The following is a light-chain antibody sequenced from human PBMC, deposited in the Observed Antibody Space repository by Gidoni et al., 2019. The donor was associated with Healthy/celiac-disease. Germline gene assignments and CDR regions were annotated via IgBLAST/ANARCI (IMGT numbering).Light chain of an antibody. Sequence: QSALTQPASVSGSPGPSIPLSCTGTSSDVGGYNYVSWYQQHPGKAPKLMVYDVSSRPSGVSNRFSGSKSGNTASLTISGLQAEDEADYYCSSYTSSSPPRVIFGGGTKLTVL. CDR2: DVS. V-gene: IGLV2-14*01. CDR3: SSYTSSSPPRVI. J-gene: IGLJ2*01. CDR1: SSDVGGYNY.